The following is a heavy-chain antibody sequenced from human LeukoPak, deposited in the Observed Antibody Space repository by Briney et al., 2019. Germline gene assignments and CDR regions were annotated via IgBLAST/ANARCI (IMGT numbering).Heavy chain of an antibody. V-gene: IGHV4-59*01. D-gene: IGHD3-16*02. CDR2: ISYSGST. Sequence: NPSETLSLTCTVSGGSISSYYWSWIRPPPGKGLEWIGYISYSGSTNYNPSLKSRVTISVDTSKNQLSLKLNSVTAADTAVYYCARYIWGSYPTFEDYWGQGSLVTVSS. CDR3: ARYIWGSYPTFEDY. J-gene: IGHJ4*02. CDR1: GGSISSYY.